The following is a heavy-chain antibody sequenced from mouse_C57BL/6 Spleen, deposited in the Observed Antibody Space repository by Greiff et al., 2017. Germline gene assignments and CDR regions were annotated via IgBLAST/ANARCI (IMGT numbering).Heavy chain of an antibody. CDR3: ARDSNYGSAMDY. Sequence: EVQLQQSGPGMVKPSQSLSLTCTVTGYSITSGYDWHWIRHFPGNKLEWMGYISYSGSTNYNPSLKSRISITHDTSKNHFFLKLNSVTTEDTATYYCARDSNYGSAMDYWGQGTSVTVSS. J-gene: IGHJ4*01. CDR2: ISYSGST. V-gene: IGHV3-1*01. CDR1: GYSITSGYD. D-gene: IGHD2-5*01.